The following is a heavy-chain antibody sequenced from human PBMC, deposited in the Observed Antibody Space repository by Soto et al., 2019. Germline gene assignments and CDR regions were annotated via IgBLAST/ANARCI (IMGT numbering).Heavy chain of an antibody. Sequence: ETLSLTCAVYGGSFSGYYWSWIRQPPGKGLEWIGEINHSGSTNYNPSLKSRVTISVDTSKNQSSLKLSSVTAADTAVYYCARVRGYSSSWYRVEPNFDYWGQGTLVTVSS. CDR3: ARVRGYSSSWYRVEPNFDY. CDR2: INHSGST. J-gene: IGHJ4*02. CDR1: GGSFSGYY. V-gene: IGHV4-34*01. D-gene: IGHD6-13*01.